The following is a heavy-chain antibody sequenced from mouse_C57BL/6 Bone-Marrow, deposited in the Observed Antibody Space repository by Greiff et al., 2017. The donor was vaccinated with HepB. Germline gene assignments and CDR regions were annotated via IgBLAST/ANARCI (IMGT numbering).Heavy chain of an antibody. CDR3: ARGHYYGSSPWFAY. CDR2: INHGSGGT. V-gene: IGHV1-54*01. CDR1: GYAFTNYL. D-gene: IGHD1-1*01. J-gene: IGHJ3*01. Sequence: QVQLKQSGAELVRPGTSVKVSCKASGYAFTNYLIEWVKQRPGQGLEWIGVINHGSGGTNYNEKFKGKATLTADKSSSTAYMQLSSLTSEDSAVYFCARGHYYGSSPWFAYWGQGTLVTVSA.